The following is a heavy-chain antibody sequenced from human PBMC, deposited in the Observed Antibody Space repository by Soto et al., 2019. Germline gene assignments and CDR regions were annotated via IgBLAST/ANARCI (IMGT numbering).Heavy chain of an antibody. D-gene: IGHD3-10*01. CDR3: ATGFPGLIEITRTAFDI. J-gene: IGHJ3*02. V-gene: IGHV1-24*01. Sequence: LKVSCKVSGYTLTELSMHWVRQAPGKGLEWMGGFDPEDGETVYAQKFQGRVTMTEDTSTDTAYMELSSLRSEDTAVYYCATGFPGLIEITRTAFDIWGQGTMVTVSS. CDR2: FDPEDGET. CDR1: GYTLTELS.